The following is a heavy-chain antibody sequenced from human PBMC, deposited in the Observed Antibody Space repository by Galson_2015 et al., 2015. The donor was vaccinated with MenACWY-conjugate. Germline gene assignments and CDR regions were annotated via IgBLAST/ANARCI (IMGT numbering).Heavy chain of an antibody. J-gene: IGHJ4*02. CDR2: IRNKANSYST. CDR1: GFSFSDHY. Sequence: SLRLSCAASGFSFSDHYMDWVRQAPGKGLEWVGRIRNKANSYSTEYAASVKGRFTIPRDDSRNLLYLQMGSLKTEDTAVYYCSRGGLGVSAFDYWGQGTLVTVSS. CDR3: SRGGLGVSAFDY. D-gene: IGHD2-8*01. V-gene: IGHV3-72*01.